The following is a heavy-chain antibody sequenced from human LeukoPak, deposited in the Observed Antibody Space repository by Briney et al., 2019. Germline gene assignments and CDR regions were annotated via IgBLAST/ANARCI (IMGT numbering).Heavy chain of an antibody. CDR2: IYYSGST. CDR3: ARGAGAGDKLAPFDY. Sequence: NPSETLSLSCTVSGGSISSYYWSWIRQTPGKGLEWIGYIYYSGSTKYNTSLKSRVSISVDTSKNQFSLKLSSVTAADTAVYYCARGAGAGDKLAPFDYWGQGTLVTVSS. D-gene: IGHD3-3*02. V-gene: IGHV4-59*08. CDR1: GGSISSYY. J-gene: IGHJ4*02.